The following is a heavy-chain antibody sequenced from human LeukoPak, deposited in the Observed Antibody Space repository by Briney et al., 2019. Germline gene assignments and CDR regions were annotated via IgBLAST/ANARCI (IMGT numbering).Heavy chain of an antibody. CDR3: ARVRNYGSGSYYMDY. V-gene: IGHV3-53*01. Sequence: GGSLRLSCAASGFTVSSNYMSWVRQAPGKGLEWVSVIYSGGSTYYADSVKGRFTISRDNAKNSLYLQMNSLRAEDTAVYYCARVRNYGSGSYYMDYWGQGTLVTVSS. CDR1: GFTVSSNY. J-gene: IGHJ4*02. D-gene: IGHD3-10*01. CDR2: IYSGGST.